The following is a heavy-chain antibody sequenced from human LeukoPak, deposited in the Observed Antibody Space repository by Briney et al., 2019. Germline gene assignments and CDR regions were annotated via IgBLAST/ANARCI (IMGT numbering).Heavy chain of an antibody. D-gene: IGHD3-10*01. CDR2: ISGSGGST. V-gene: IGHV3-23*01. J-gene: IGHJ5*02. Sequence: PGGSLRLSRAASGFTFSSYAMSWVRQAPGKGLEWVSAISGSGGSTYYADSVKGRFTISRDNSKNTLYLQMNSLRAEDTAVYYCAKSHVARGHNWFDPWGQGTLVTVSS. CDR1: GFTFSSYA. CDR3: AKSHVARGHNWFDP.